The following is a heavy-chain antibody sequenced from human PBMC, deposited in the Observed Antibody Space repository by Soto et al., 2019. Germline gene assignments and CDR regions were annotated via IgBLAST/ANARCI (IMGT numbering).Heavy chain of an antibody. V-gene: IGHV4-61*01. Sequence: SEPLSVTSTVSGGYISSSSYYWSWIQQPPGKGLEWIGYIYYSGSTNYNPSLKSRVTISVDTSKNQFSLKLSSVTAADTAVYYCARAPGGVSSGYYTLIGFDIWVQGTMVTVSS. J-gene: IGHJ3*02. CDR2: IYYSGST. CDR3: ARAPGGVSSGYYTLIGFDI. CDR1: GGYISSSSYY. D-gene: IGHD3-22*01.